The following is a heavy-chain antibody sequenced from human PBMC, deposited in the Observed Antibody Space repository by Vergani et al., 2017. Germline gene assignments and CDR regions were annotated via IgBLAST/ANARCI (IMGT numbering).Heavy chain of an antibody. Sequence: QVQLVQSGAEVKKPGASVKVSCKASGYTFTGYYMHWVRQAPGQGLEWMGWINPNSGGTNYAQKLQGRVTMTTDTSTSTAYMELRSLRSDDTAVYYCARGGYSGYGPGDYWGQGTLVTVSS. CDR1: GYTFTGYY. V-gene: IGHV1-2*02. CDR2: INPNSGGT. D-gene: IGHD5-12*01. CDR3: ARGGYSGYGPGDY. J-gene: IGHJ4*02.